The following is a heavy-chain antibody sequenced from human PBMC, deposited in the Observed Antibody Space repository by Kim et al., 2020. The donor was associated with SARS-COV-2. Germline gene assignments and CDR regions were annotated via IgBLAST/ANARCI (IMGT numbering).Heavy chain of an antibody. D-gene: IGHD5-18*01. Sequence: SETLSLTCTVSGGSISSGDYYWSWIRQPPRKGLEWIGYIYYSGSTYYNPSLKSRVTISVDTSKNQFSLKLSSVTAADTAVYYCARGSKTGYSQRKYYYYGMDVWGQGTTVTVSS. CDR2: IYYSGST. V-gene: IGHV4-30-4*01. CDR1: GGSISSGDYY. CDR3: ARGSKTGYSQRKYYYYGMDV. J-gene: IGHJ6*02.